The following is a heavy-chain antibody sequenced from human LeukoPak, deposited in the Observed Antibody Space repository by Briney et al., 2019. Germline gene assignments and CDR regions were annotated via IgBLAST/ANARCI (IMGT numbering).Heavy chain of an antibody. CDR2: ISGSGGGV. Sequence: SGGSLRLSCAASGFTFSTYAMSWVRQAPGKGLEWVSAISGSGGGVYYADSVKGLFTISRDNSKNTLYLQMNSLRADDTALYYCANGSSSRPEVGWGIDYWGQGTLVTVSS. V-gene: IGHV3-23*01. D-gene: IGHD2-2*01. CDR1: GFTFSTYA. CDR3: ANGSSSRPEVGWGIDY. J-gene: IGHJ4*02.